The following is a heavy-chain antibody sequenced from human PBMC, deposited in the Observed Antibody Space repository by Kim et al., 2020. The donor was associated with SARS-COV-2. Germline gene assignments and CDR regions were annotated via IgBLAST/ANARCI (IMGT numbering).Heavy chain of an antibody. V-gene: IGHV1-46*01. CDR3: ARVGVGATSYFDY. D-gene: IGHD1-26*01. Sequence: YAQNFQGRVTMTRDTSTSTVYMELSSLRSEDTAVYYCARVGVGATSYFDYWGQGTLVTVSS. J-gene: IGHJ4*02.